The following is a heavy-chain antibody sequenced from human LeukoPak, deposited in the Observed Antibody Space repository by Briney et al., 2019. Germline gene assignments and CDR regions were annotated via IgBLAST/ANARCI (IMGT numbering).Heavy chain of an antibody. D-gene: IGHD3-10*01. Sequence: GESPKISCKGSGYSFTSYWIGWVRQMPGKGLEWMGIIYPGDSDTRYSPSFQGQVTISADKSISTAYLQWSSLKASDTAMYYCARWYYYGSGSSRSMDVWGQGTTVTVSS. CDR2: IYPGDSDT. V-gene: IGHV5-51*01. CDR1: GYSFTSYW. J-gene: IGHJ6*02. CDR3: ARWYYYGSGSSRSMDV.